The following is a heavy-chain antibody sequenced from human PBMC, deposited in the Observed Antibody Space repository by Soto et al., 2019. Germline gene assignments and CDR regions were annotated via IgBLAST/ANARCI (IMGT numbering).Heavy chain of an antibody. D-gene: IGHD2-15*01. CDR1: GYTFTGYY. CDR2: INPNSGGT. CDR3: ARGADIVVVVAATPVRRFDP. Sequence: QVQLVQSGAEVKKPGASVKVSCKASGYTFTGYYMHWVRQAPGQGLEWMGWINPNSGGTNYAQKFQGWVTMTRDTSISTAYMELSRLRSDDTAVYYCARGADIVVVVAATPVRRFDPWGQGTLVTVSS. V-gene: IGHV1-2*04. J-gene: IGHJ5*02.